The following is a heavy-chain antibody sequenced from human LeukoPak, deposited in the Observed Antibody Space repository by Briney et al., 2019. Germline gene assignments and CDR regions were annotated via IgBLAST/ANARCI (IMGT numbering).Heavy chain of an antibody. J-gene: IGHJ6*02. Sequence: GGSLRLSCAASGFTFSSYAMSWVRQAPGKGLEWVSAISGSGGSTYYADSVRGRFTISRDNAKNTVYLQMNSLRTEDTAVYYCARGLPNYYGMDVWGQGTTVTVSS. CDR3: ARGLPNYYGMDV. CDR1: GFTFSSYA. CDR2: ISGSGGST. V-gene: IGHV3-23*01.